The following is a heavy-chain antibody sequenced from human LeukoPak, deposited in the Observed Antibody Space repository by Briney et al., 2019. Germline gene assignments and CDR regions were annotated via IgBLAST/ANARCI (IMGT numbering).Heavy chain of an antibody. D-gene: IGHD6-19*01. CDR2: IYSGGST. CDR3: ARMGCSSGWYRG. CDR1: GFTVSSNY. Sequence: GGSLRLSCAASGFTVSSNYMSWVRQAPGKGLEWVSVIYSGGSTNYADSVKGRFTISRDNSENTLYLQMNSLRAEDTAVYYCARMGCSSGWYRGWGQGTLVTVSS. V-gene: IGHV3-53*01. J-gene: IGHJ4*02.